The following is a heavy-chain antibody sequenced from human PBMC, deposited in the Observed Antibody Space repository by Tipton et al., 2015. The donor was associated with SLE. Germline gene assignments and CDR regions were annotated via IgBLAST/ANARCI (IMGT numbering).Heavy chain of an antibody. Sequence: TLSLTCTVSDGSISSSSYYWGWIRQPPGKGLEWIGSIYYSGSTYYNPSLKSRVTISLDTSKNQFSLKLSSVTAADTAVYYCARRIEMATAHDAFDIWGQGTMVTVSS. CDR3: ARRIEMATAHDAFDI. CDR2: IYYSGST. J-gene: IGHJ3*02. D-gene: IGHD5-24*01. CDR1: DGSISSSSYY. V-gene: IGHV4-39*07.